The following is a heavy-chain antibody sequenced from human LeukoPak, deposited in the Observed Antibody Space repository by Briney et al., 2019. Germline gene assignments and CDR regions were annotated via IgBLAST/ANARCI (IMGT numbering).Heavy chain of an antibody. J-gene: IGHJ4*02. CDR1: GFTFSNAW. CDR2: IRSKAYGGTT. Sequence: AGGSLRLSCAASGFTFSNAWMSWVRQAPGKGLEWVGFIRSKAYGGTTEYAASVKGRFTISRDDSKSIAYLQMNSLKTEDTAVYYCTRETVVLRFFFYFDYWGQGTLVTVSS. CDR3: TRETVVLRFFFYFDY. D-gene: IGHD3-3*01. V-gene: IGHV3-49*04.